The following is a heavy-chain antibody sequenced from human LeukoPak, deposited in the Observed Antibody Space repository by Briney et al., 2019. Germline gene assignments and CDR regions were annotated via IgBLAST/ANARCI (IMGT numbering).Heavy chain of an antibody. V-gene: IGHV4-39*01. D-gene: IGHD6-19*01. Sequence: SETLSLTCTVSGGSITNTDYYWSWIHQSPGKGVEWIGSISYGGNTHYNPSLETRVTISIDTSKNQFSLNLLSVTASDTSVYYCARRDPMSVAGLGYFDPWGQGTLVSVSS. CDR3: ARRDPMSVAGLGYFDP. CDR2: ISYGGNT. CDR1: GGSITNTDYY. J-gene: IGHJ5*02.